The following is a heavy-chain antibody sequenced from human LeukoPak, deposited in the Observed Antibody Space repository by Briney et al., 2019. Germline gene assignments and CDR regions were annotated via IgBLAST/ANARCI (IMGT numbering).Heavy chain of an antibody. J-gene: IGHJ4*02. CDR3: AIGWELHRFGY. D-gene: IGHD1-26*01. Sequence: GGSLILSCAASGFTFNNYAMSWVRQAPGKGLEWVSGISNSGNTTYYADSVKDRFTISRDNSKNTLYLQMDSLRAEDTAVYYCAIGWELHRFGYWGQGALVTVSS. CDR2: ISNSGNTT. CDR1: GFTFNNYA. V-gene: IGHV3-23*01.